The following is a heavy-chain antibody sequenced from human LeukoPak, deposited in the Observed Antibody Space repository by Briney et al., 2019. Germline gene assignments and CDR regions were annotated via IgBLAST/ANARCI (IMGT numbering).Heavy chain of an antibody. Sequence: GGSLRLSCVASGFTFSSYGMHWVRQAPGKGLEWVVLIRYDGSNKYYADSVKGRFTISRDNSKNTLYLQMNTLRAEDTAVYYCAKEILVTVTTGFDYWGQGTLVTVSS. CDR3: AKEILVTVTTGFDY. CDR2: IRYDGSNK. D-gene: IGHD4-17*01. V-gene: IGHV3-30*02. CDR1: GFTFSSYG. J-gene: IGHJ4*02.